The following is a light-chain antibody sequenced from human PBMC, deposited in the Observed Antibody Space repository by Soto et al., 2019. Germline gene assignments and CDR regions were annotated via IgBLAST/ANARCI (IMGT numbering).Light chain of an antibody. J-gene: IGKJ4*01. CDR1: QSVSSSY. CDR3: QQYGISPRLT. Sequence: EIVLTQSPGTLSLSPGERATLSCRASQSVSSSYLAWYQQKPGQAPRLLIYGSSSRATGIPDRFSGSGSGTDFTLTISRLEPEDFAVYYCQQYGISPRLTFGGGTKVEIK. V-gene: IGKV3-20*01. CDR2: GSS.